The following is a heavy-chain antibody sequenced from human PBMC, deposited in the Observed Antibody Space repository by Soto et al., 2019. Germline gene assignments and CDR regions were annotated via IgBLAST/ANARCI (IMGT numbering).Heavy chain of an antibody. CDR3: AGGSGSSGTLEY. J-gene: IGHJ4*02. V-gene: IGHV4-31*03. Sequence: QVQLRESGPGLVKPSQTLSLICSVSGGSVTSAGYYWTWIRQHPGKGLEWIGSIFHIGSTYYSTPLKRRLTITRDMSKNEVYLKLTSVTAADTAVYYCAGGSGSSGTLEYWGQGTLVTASS. D-gene: IGHD3-10*01. CDR1: GGSVTSAGYY. CDR2: IFHIGST.